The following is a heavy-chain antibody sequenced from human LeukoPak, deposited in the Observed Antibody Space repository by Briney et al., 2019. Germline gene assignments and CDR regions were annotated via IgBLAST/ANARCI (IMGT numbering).Heavy chain of an antibody. CDR2: ISAYNGNT. D-gene: IGHD2-15*01. J-gene: IGHJ5*02. Sequence: GASVKVSCKASGYTFTSYGISWVRQAPGQGLEWMGWISAYNGNTNYAQKLQGRVTMTTDTSTSTAYMELRSLRSDDTAVYYCARDDLYCSGGSCYSVWFDPWGQGTLVTVS. V-gene: IGHV1-18*01. CDR3: ARDDLYCSGGSCYSVWFDP. CDR1: GYTFTSYG.